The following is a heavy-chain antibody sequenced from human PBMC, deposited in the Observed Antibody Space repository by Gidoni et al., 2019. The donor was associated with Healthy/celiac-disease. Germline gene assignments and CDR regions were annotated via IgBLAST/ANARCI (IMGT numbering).Heavy chain of an antibody. CDR3: AKVRGPLQD. D-gene: IGHD2-15*01. J-gene: IGHJ4*02. CDR2: ISYDGSNK. V-gene: IGHV3-30*18. Sequence: QVQLVESGGGVVQPGRPLRLPCADSGFTFSSYGMHWVRQAPGKGLEWVTVISYDGSNKYYADSVKGRFTISRDNSKNTLYLQMNSLGAEDTAVYYCAKVRGPLQDWGQGTLVTVSS. CDR1: GFTFSSYG.